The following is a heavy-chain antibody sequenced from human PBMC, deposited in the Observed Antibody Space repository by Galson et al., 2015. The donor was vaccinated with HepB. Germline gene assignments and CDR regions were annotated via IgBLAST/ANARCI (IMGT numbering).Heavy chain of an antibody. CDR2: INHSGST. Sequence: ETLSLTCAVYGGSFSGYYWSWIRQPPGKGLEWIGEINHSGSTNCNPSLKSRVTISVDTSKNQFSLKLSSVTAADTAVYYCARGLKQWRKEFDYWGQGTLVTVSS. CDR3: ARGLKQWRKEFDY. CDR1: GGSFSGYY. J-gene: IGHJ4*02. D-gene: IGHD6-19*01. V-gene: IGHV4-34*01.